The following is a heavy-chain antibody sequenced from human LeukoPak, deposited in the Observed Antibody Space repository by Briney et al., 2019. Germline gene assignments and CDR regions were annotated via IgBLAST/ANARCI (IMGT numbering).Heavy chain of an antibody. CDR2: MNPNSGNT. J-gene: IGHJ6*03. CDR1: GYTFTSYD. CDR3: AGSHRPWLHQISEYGYYYYYYYMDV. D-gene: IGHD5-24*01. Sequence: GASVKVSCKASGYTFTSYDINWVRQATGQGLEWMGWMNPNSGNTGYAQKFQGRVTITRNTSISTAYMELSSLRSEDTAVYYCAGSHRPWLHQISEYGYYYYYYYMDVWGKGTTVTVSS. V-gene: IGHV1-8*03.